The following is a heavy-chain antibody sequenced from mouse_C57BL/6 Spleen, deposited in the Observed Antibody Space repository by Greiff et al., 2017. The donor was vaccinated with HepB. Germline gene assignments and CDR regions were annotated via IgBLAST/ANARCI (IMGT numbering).Heavy chain of an antibody. CDR3: ARGSSSLYAMDY. CDR1: GYSITSGYY. Sequence: DVKLQESGPGLVKPSQSLSLTCSVTGYSITSGYYWNWIRQFPGNKLEWMGYISYDGSNNYNPSLKNRISITRDTSKNQFFLKLNSVTTEDTATYYCARGSSSLYAMDYWGQGTSVTVSS. CDR2: ISYDGSN. D-gene: IGHD1-3*01. J-gene: IGHJ4*01. V-gene: IGHV3-6*01.